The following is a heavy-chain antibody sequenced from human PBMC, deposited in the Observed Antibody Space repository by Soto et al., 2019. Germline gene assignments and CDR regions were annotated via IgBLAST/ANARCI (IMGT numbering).Heavy chain of an antibody. CDR3: ARSEMTYNWND. D-gene: IGHD1-20*01. V-gene: IGHV3-23*01. J-gene: IGHJ4*02. Sequence: XVSLRLSCAASGFTFRGDAMSGVRQAPGKGLEWVSSISGSGEMTHYADSVKGRFTISRDNAKNTLYLQMESLRAEDTALYYCARSEMTYNWNDWGQGALVTVS. CDR1: GFTFRGDA. CDR2: ISGSGEMT.